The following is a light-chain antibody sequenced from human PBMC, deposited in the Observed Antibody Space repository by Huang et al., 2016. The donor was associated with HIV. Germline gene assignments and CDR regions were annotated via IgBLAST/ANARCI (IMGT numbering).Light chain of an antibody. J-gene: IGKJ2*01. CDR2: GAS. CDR3: QQYGSSPPYT. V-gene: IGKV3-20*01. Sequence: EIVLTQSPGPLSLSPGERATLACRASQSVSSSYFAWYQQKPGQAPRLLIYGASSRATGIPDRFSGSGSGTDFTLTISRLEPEDFAVYYCQQYGSSPPYTFGQGTKLEIK. CDR1: QSVSSSY.